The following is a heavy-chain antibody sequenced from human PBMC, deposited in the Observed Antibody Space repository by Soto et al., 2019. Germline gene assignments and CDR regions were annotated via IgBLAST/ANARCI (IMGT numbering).Heavy chain of an antibody. CDR3: TTARVATYSYYHYMYV. D-gene: IGHD5-12*01. CDR2: IKSKTDGGTT. V-gene: IGHV3-15*01. Sequence: EVQLVESGGGLVKPGGSLRLSCAASGFTFSNAWMSWVRQAPGKGLEWVGRIKSKTDGGTTDYAAPVKGRFTISRDNSKNKLYLQMKSLKTEDTAVYYCTTARVATYSYYHYMYVWGKGTTVTV. CDR1: GFTFSNAW. J-gene: IGHJ6*03.